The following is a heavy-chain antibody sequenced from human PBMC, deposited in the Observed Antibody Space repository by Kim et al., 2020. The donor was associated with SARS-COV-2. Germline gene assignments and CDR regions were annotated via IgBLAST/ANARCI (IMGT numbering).Heavy chain of an antibody. CDR3: AKGDRGSDYYYYGMDV. V-gene: IGHV3-33*06. CDR2: IWYDGSNK. J-gene: IGHJ6*02. CDR1: GFTFSSYG. Sequence: GGSLRLSCAASGFTFSSYGMHWVRQAPGKGLEWVAVIWYDGSNKYYADSVKGRFTISRDNSKNTLYLQMNSLRAEDTAVYYCAKGDRGSDYYYYGMDVWGQGTTVTVSS. D-gene: IGHD3-10*01.